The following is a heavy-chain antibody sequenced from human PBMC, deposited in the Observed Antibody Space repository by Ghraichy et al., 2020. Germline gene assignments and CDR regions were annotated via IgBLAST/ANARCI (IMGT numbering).Heavy chain of an antibody. CDR3: ASSAVTSYYGTALDY. CDR1: GFTFTDYW. V-gene: IGHV3-74*01. CDR2: IYIDESSA. J-gene: IGHJ4*02. Sequence: GGSPRLSCAASGFTFTDYWMHWVRQAPGKGLVWVSRIYIDESSATYADSVKGRFTISRDNAKNTLFLQMNSLRVDDTAIYYCASSAVTSYYGTALDYWGQGNLVTVYS. D-gene: IGHD1-26*01.